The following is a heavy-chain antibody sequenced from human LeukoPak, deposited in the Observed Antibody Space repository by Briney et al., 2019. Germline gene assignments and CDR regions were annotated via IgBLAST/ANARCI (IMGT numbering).Heavy chain of an antibody. CDR3: AKDGLMVRGVITNYYYYYYMDV. D-gene: IGHD3-10*01. V-gene: IGHV3-23*01. Sequence: PGGSLRLSCAASGFTFSSYGMSWVRQAPGKGLEWVSAISGSGGSTYYADSVKGRFTISRDNSKNTLYLQMNSLRAEDTAVYYCAKDGLMVRGVITNYYYYYYMDVWGKGTTVTISS. CDR2: ISGSGGST. CDR1: GFTFSSYG. J-gene: IGHJ6*03.